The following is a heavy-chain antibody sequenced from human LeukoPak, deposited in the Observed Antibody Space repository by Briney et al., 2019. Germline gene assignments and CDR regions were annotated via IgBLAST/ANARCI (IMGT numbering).Heavy chain of an antibody. D-gene: IGHD3-22*01. J-gene: IGHJ4*02. V-gene: IGHV3-74*01. CDR3: VVWGEDRSGHRFDF. Sequence: GGSLRLSCAASGFTFDYYWMHWVRQAPGKGLMWVSRINTDGSNTHYADSVKGRFTISRDNAENTLYLQMNGLRVEDTAVYYCVVWGEDRSGHRFDFWGQGTLVTVSS. CDR1: GFTFDYYW. CDR2: INTDGSNT.